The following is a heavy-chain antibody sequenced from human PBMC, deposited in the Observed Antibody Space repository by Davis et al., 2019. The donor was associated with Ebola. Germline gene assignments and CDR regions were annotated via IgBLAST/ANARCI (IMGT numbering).Heavy chain of an antibody. CDR3: ARHWGGYFQY. D-gene: IGHD3-16*01. CDR2: IYYSGST. V-gene: IGHV4-59*08. J-gene: IGHJ1*01. Sequence: SGTLSLTCAVYGGSFSGYYWSWIRQSPGKGLEWIGYIYYSGSTNYNPSLRSRVTISVDTSKNQFSLNLSSVTAADTAVYYCARHWGGYFQYWGQGTLVTVSS. CDR1: GGSFSGYY.